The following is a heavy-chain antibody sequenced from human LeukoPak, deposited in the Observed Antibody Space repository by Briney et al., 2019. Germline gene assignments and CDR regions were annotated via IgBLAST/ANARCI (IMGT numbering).Heavy chain of an antibody. CDR1: GYSFVLYG. D-gene: IGHD6-13*01. V-gene: IGHV1-18*01. CDR3: ARAQQQLVPGFA. J-gene: IGHJ5*02. CDR2: ISTYNGNT. Sequence: ASVKVSCKASGYSFVLYGISWVRQAPGQGPEWMGWISTYNGNTKYAEKFQGRVTMTRDTSISTAYMELSRLRSDDTAVYYCARAQQQLVPGFAWGQGTLVTVSS.